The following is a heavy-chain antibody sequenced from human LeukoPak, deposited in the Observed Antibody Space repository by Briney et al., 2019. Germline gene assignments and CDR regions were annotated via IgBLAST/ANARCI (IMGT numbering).Heavy chain of an antibody. J-gene: IGHJ6*02. CDR2: ISSSGRTL. D-gene: IGHD6-6*01. CDR1: GFTFNTYE. V-gene: IGHV3-48*03. CDR3: AREYGGSSGYYGMDV. Sequence: GGSLRLSCAASGFTFNTYEMNWVRQAPGKGLEWLSKISSSGRTLDYAASVKGRFTISRDNANNLLYLQMNSLRVEDTALYYCAREYGGSSGYYGMDVWGQGTTVTVSS.